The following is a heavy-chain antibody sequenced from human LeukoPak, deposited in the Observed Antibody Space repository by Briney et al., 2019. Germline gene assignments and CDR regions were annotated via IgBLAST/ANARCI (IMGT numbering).Heavy chain of an antibody. J-gene: IGHJ4*02. CDR1: GFTFSSYS. Sequence: GGSLRLSCAASGFTFSSYSMNWVRQAPGKGLEWVSSISSSSSYIYYADSVKGRFTISRDNAKNSLYLQMNSLRAEDTAVYYCAREGPVGVPTTGYFDYWGQGTLFTVSS. V-gene: IGHV3-21*01. CDR3: AREGPVGVPTTGYFDY. D-gene: IGHD2-8*02. CDR2: ISSSSSYI.